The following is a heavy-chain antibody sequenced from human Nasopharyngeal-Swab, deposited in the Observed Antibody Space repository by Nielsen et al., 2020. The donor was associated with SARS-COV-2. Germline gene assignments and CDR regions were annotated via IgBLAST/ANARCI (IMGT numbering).Heavy chain of an antibody. V-gene: IGHV4-34*01. J-gene: IGHJ6*03. CDR3: ARGLSGVVPAPILGLGPYYYFYYMDV. CDR2: ITPSGST. D-gene: IGHD2-2*01. Sequence: SETLSLTCAVSGGSFSANYWGWIRQPPGKGLEWIGEITPSGSTNYNPSLKSRVTISVDTSKSQFSLKLTSVTAADTSVYYCARGLSGVVPAPILGLGPYYYFYYMDVWGKGTTVTVSS. CDR1: GGSFSANY.